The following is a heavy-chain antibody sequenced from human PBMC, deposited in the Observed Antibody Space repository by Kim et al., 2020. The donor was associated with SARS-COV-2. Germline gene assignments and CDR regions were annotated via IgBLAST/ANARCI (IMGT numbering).Heavy chain of an antibody. CDR3: ARGRYSGSYYGGRYFDL. J-gene: IGHJ2*01. D-gene: IGHD1-26*01. Sequence: LKSPVTISVDTSKNQFSLKLSAVTAADTAVYYCARGRYSGSYYGGRYFDLWGRGTLVTVSS. V-gene: IGHV4-34*01.